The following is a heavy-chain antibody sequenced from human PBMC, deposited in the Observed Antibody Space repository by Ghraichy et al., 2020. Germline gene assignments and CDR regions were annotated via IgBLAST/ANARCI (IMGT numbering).Heavy chain of an antibody. CDR2: IYWDDDK. CDR1: GFSLITNGVG. V-gene: IGHV2-5*02. CDR3: VHRNLNLYSSSWYD. D-gene: IGHD6-13*01. J-gene: IGHJ4*02. Sequence: GPTLVKPTQTLTLTCTFSGFSLITNGVGVGWIRQSPGKALEWLAHIYWDDDKLYSPSLKRRITITKDTSKNQVVLTMTNVDPVDTATYYCVHRNLNLYSSSWYDWGQGTLVTVSS.